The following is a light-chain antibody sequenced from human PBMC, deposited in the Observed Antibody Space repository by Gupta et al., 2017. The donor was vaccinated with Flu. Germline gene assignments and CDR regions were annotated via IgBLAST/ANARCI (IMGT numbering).Light chain of an antibody. CDR3: QQYDDWPPVT. V-gene: IGKV3-15*01. CDR2: GAS. J-gene: IGKJ4*01. Sequence: IVMTQSPVPLSVSPGERATLSCRASQSVSRKLAWYQQRPGQAPRLLIYGASTRATGSPARFRGSGSGTEFTLTIGSLQSEDSATDYCQQYDDWPPVTFGGGTKVEIK. CDR1: QSVSRK.